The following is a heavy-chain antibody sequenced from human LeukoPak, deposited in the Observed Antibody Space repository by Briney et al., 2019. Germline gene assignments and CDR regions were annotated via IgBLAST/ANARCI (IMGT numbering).Heavy chain of an antibody. CDR1: GFTFSSYW. V-gene: IGHV3-74*01. CDR3: ARGGVESYYDFWSGRNYYYYGMDV. D-gene: IGHD3-3*01. J-gene: IGHJ6*02. Sequence: GGSLRLSCAASGFTFSSYWMHWVRQAPGKGLVWVSRINSDGSSTSYADSVKGRFTISRDNAKNTLYLQMNSLRAEDTAVYYCARGGVESYYDFWSGRNYYYYGMDVWGQGTTVTVSS. CDR2: INSDGSST.